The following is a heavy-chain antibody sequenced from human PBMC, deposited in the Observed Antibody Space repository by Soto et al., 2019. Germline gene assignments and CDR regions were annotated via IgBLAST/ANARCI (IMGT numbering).Heavy chain of an antibody. CDR1: GYTLTELS. J-gene: IGHJ4*02. CDR2: FDPEDGET. Sequence: ASVKVSCKVSGYTLTELSMHWVRQAPGKGLEWMGGFDPEDGETIYAQKFQGRVTMTEDTSTDTAYMELSSLRSEDTAVYYCATATYCSSTSCLNYFDYWGQGTLVTVSS. V-gene: IGHV1-24*01. D-gene: IGHD2-2*01. CDR3: ATATYCSSTSCLNYFDY.